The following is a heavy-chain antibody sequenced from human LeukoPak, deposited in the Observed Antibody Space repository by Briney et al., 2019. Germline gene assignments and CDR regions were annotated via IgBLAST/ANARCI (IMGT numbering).Heavy chain of an antibody. Sequence: ASVKVSCKASGGTFSNYAINWVRQAPGQGLEWMGGIIPIFGTANYAQKFQGRVTITADESTSTAYMELSSLRSEDTAVYYCAREGIAASNWFDPWGQGTLVTVSS. CDR2: IIPIFGTA. CDR3: AREGIAASNWFDP. D-gene: IGHD6-13*01. J-gene: IGHJ5*02. V-gene: IGHV1-69*13. CDR1: GGTFSNYA.